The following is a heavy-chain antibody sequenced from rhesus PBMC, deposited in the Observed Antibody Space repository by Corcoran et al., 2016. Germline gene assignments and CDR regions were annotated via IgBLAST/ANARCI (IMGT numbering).Heavy chain of an antibody. CDR1: GASISSSY. Sequence: QLQLQESGPGLVKPSETLSLTCAVSGASISSSYWTWICQAPGKGLEWIGYIYGSRSSTNHNPSLKSRVTRSVDTSKNQVSLKLSSVTAADTAVYYCTRGVYYFDYWGQGVLVTVSS. J-gene: IGHJ4*01. CDR3: TRGVYYFDY. CDR2: IYGSRSST. D-gene: IGHD3-34*01. V-gene: IGHV4-169*01.